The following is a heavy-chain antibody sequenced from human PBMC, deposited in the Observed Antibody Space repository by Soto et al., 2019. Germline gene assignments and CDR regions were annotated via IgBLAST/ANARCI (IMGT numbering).Heavy chain of an antibody. D-gene: IGHD2-15*01. V-gene: IGHV1-18*01. J-gene: IGHJ4*02. Sequence: QVQLVQSGAEVKKPGASVKVSCKASGYTFTSYAISWVRQAPGQGLEWMGWISAYNGNTNYAQKLQGRVTMTTDTSTTTAYMELRSLTSADTAVYYCPISARVVRATLEYGSFDYWGQGTLVTVSS. CDR2: ISAYNGNT. CDR1: GYTFTSYA. CDR3: PISARVVRATLEYGSFDY.